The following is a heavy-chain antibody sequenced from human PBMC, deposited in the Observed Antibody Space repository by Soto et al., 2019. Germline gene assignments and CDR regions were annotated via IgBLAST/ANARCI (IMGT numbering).Heavy chain of an antibody. J-gene: IGHJ6*02. CDR2: IYYSGST. Sequence: QVQLQESGPGLVKPSQTLSLTCTVSGGSISSGGYYWSWIRRHPGKGLEWIGYIYYSGSTYYNPSLKSRVTISVDTSKNQFSLKLSSVTAADTAVYYCASRGYSYGFSLGMDVWGQGTTVTVSS. D-gene: IGHD5-18*01. CDR3: ASRGYSYGFSLGMDV. CDR1: GGSISSGGYY. V-gene: IGHV4-31*03.